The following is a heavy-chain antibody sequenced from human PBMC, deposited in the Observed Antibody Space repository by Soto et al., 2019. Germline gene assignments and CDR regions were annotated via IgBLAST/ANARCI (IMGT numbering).Heavy chain of an antibody. J-gene: IGHJ4*02. CDR2: ISYDGSNK. Sequence: ESGGGVVQPGRSLRLSCAASGFTFSSYAMHWVRQAPGKGLEWVAVISYDGSNKYYADSVKGRFTISRDNSKNTLYLQMNSLRAEDTAVYYCAMTYYDILTGYLHWGRGTLVTVSS. CDR1: GFTFSSYA. V-gene: IGHV3-30-3*01. D-gene: IGHD3-9*01. CDR3: AMTYYDILTGYLH.